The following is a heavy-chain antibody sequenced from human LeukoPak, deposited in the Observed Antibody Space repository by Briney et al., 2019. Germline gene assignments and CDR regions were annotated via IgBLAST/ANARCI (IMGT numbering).Heavy chain of an antibody. V-gene: IGHV3-23*01. D-gene: IGHD2-15*01. J-gene: IGHJ4*02. CDR1: GFTFSSYA. Sequence: PGGSLRLSCAASGFTFSSYAMSWVRQAPGKGLEWVSAISGSGGSTYYADSVKGRFTISRDNSKNTLYLQMNSLRAEDTAVYYCAKWPRLYCSGGSCPFDYWGQGTLVTVSS. CDR2: ISGSGGST. CDR3: AKWPRLYCSGGSCPFDY.